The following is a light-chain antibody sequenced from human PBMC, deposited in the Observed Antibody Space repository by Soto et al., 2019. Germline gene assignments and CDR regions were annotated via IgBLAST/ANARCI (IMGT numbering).Light chain of an antibody. CDR1: SSDVGGYNY. CDR2: DVN. J-gene: IGLJ3*02. Sequence: ARTQRAYVAESPGQSIAISCNGTSSDVGGYNYVSWYHQYPGKAPKLMIFDVNNRPSGVSDRFSGSKSGNTASLTISGLQPEDEGDYFCTSYTSNSTLVFGGGTKVTVL. CDR3: TSYTSNSTLV. V-gene: IGLV2-14*01.